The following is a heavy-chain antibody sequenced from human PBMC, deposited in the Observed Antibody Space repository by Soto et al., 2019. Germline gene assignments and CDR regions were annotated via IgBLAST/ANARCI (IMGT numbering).Heavy chain of an antibody. Sequence: QVQLVQSGAEVKKPGSSVKVSCKASGGTFSSYAISWVRQAPGQGLEWMGGIIPIFGTANYAQKFQGRVTITADESTSTAYMELSSLRSEDTAVHYCARGQCSTSCFYYGMDVWGQGTTVTVSS. D-gene: IGHD2-2*01. CDR2: IIPIFGTA. V-gene: IGHV1-69*01. CDR3: ARGQCSTSCFYYGMDV. J-gene: IGHJ6*02. CDR1: GGTFSSYA.